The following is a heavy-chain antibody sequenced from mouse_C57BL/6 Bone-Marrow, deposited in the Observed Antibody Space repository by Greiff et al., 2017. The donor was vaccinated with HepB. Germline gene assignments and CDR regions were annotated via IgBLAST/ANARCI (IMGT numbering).Heavy chain of an antibody. V-gene: IGHV1-82*01. CDR3: ARGGGYD. D-gene: IGHD3-1*01. Sequence: VQLQESGPELVKPGASVKISCKASGYAFSSSWMNWVKQRPGKGLEWIGRIYPGDGDTNYNGKFKGKATLTADKSSSTAYMQLSSLTSEDSAVYFCARGGGYDWGQGTTLTVSS. CDR2: IYPGDGDT. J-gene: IGHJ2*01. CDR1: GYAFSSSW.